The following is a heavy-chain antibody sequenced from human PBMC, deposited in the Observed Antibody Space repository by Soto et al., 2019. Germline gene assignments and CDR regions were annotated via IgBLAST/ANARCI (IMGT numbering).Heavy chain of an antibody. CDR2: ISGGGDSP. Sequence: GGALRLSCAASGFPLSTYTISWVRPAPGKGLEWVSSISGGGDSPSYADSVQGRFTISRDNPKNTLYLQMNSLRAEDTALYYCAKAKCSTANCYVPDYWGQGTLVTVSS. CDR3: AKAKCSTANCYVPDY. D-gene: IGHD2-2*01. CDR1: GFPLSTYT. J-gene: IGHJ4*02. V-gene: IGHV3-23*01.